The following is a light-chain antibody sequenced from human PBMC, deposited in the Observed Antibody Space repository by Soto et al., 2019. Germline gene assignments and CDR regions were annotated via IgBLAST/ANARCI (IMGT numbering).Light chain of an antibody. Sequence: QSALTQPASVSGSPGQSITISCTGTSSDIGTYKYVSWYQHHPGKAPQLIIYEVSNRPSGVSHRFSASASGSTASLTISGLQAEDEAEYYCGSYTDTTYVFGTGTKLTVL. CDR2: EVS. CDR1: SSDIGTYKY. CDR3: GSYTDTTYV. J-gene: IGLJ1*01. V-gene: IGLV2-14*01.